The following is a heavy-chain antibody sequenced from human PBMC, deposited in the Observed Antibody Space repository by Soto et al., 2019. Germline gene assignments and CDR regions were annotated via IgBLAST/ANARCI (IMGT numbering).Heavy chain of an antibody. CDR3: ARLEWLSLAAWFDP. J-gene: IGHJ5*02. D-gene: IGHD3-3*01. V-gene: IGHV5-51*01. CDR2: IYPDDSDT. CDR1: AYTFTNYW. Sequence: GESLKISCKGSAYTFTNYWIGWVRQMPGKGLEWMGMIYPDDSDTKYSPSFQGQVTFSADKSINTAYLQWSSLKASDTAIYYCARLEWLSLAAWFDPWGQGTLVTVSS.